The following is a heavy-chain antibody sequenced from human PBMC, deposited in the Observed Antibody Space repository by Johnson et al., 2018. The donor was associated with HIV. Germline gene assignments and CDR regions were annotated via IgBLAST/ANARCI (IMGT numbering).Heavy chain of an antibody. D-gene: IGHD1-26*01. CDR2: ISYDGSNK. J-gene: IGHJ3*02. CDR1: VVTFSSYA. CDR3: AKAELVGALGGGVFDI. Sequence: VQLVESGGGVVQPGRSLRLSCAASVVTFSSYAMHWVRQAPGKGLEWVAVISYDGSNKYYAASVKGRFTISRDNAKNSLYLQMNSLRAEETAVYYCAKAELVGALGGGVFDIWGQGTMVTVSS. V-gene: IGHV3-30*04.